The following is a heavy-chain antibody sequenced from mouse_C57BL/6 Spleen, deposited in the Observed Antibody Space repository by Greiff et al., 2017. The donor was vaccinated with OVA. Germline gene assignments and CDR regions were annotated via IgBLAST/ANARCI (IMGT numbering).Heavy chain of an antibody. CDR1: GYSFTDYN. Sequence: VQLQQSGPELVKPGASVKISCKASGYSFTDYNMNWVQQSNGKSLEWIGVINPNYGTTSYNPKFKGKATLTVDQSSSTAYMQLNSLTSEDSAVYYCARSDGNYDYYAMDYWGQGTSVTVSS. CDR2: INPNYGTT. V-gene: IGHV1-39*01. D-gene: IGHD2-1*01. J-gene: IGHJ4*01. CDR3: ARSDGNYDYYAMDY.